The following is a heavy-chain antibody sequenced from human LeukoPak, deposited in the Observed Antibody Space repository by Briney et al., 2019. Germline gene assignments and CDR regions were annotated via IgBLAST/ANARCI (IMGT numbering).Heavy chain of an antibody. J-gene: IGHJ4*02. V-gene: IGHV4-4*07. Sequence: SETLSLTCTVSGGSLSDYYWSWIRQPAGKGREWIGRMYTSGSTNYNPSLTSRVTMSVDPSKNQFSLTVTSVTAADTAVYYCARDTSGFPFGYWGQGILVTVSS. D-gene: IGHD5-12*01. CDR1: GGSLSDYY. CDR3: ARDTSGFPFGY. CDR2: MYTSGST.